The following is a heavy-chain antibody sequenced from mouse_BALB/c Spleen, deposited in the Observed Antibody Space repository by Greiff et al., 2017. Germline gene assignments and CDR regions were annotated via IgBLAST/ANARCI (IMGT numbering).Heavy chain of an antibody. D-gene: IGHD1-1*01. CDR3: ANPDYYGSSSWYFEV. Sequence: VQLKQSGAELVRPGALVKLSCKASGFNIKDYYMHWVKQRPEQGLEWIGWIDPENGNTIYDPKFQGKASITADTSSNTAYLQLSSLTSEDTAVYYCANPDYYGSSSWYFEVWGAGTTVTVSS. CDR1: GFNIKDYY. CDR2: IDPENGNT. J-gene: IGHJ1*01. V-gene: IGHV14-1*02.